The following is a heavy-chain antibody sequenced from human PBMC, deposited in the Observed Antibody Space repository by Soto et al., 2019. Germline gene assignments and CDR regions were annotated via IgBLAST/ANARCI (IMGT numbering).Heavy chain of an antibody. D-gene: IGHD6-19*01. Sequence: GGSLRLSCAASGFTFSSYGMHWVRQAPGKGLEWVAVISYDGSNKYYADSVKGRFTISRDNSKNTLYLQMNSLRAEDTAVYYCAKEAGPWGQGTLVTVSS. V-gene: IGHV3-30*18. CDR3: AKEAGP. CDR1: GFTFSSYG. J-gene: IGHJ5*02. CDR2: ISYDGSNK.